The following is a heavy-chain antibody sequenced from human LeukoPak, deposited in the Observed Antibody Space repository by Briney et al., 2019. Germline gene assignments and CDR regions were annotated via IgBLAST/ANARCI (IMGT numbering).Heavy chain of an antibody. CDR2: IIPIFGTA. CDR1: GGTFSSYA. V-gene: IGHV1-69*13. Sequence: ASVKVSCKASGGTFSSYAISWVRQAPGQGLEWMGGIIPIFGTANYAQKFQGRVTITADESTSTAYMELSSLRSEETAVYYCARGYGSGSSPSFDYWGQGTLVTVSS. CDR3: ARGYGSGSSPSFDY. J-gene: IGHJ4*02. D-gene: IGHD3-10*01.